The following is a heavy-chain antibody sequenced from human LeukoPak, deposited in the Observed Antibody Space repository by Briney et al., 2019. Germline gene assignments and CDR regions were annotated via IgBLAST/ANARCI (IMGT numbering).Heavy chain of an antibody. Sequence: GGSLRLSCAASGFTFSSSAMGWVRQAPGKGLEWVSAISNNGGYTYYADSVQGRFTISRDNSKSTLCLQMNSLRAEDTAVYYCAKQLGYCSDGSCYFPYWGQGTLVTVSS. D-gene: IGHD2-15*01. J-gene: IGHJ4*02. V-gene: IGHV3-23*01. CDR1: GFTFSSSA. CDR2: ISNNGGYT. CDR3: AKQLGYCSDGSCYFPY.